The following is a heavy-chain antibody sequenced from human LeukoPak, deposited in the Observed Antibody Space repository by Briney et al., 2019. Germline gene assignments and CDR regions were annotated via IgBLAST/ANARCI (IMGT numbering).Heavy chain of an antibody. CDR3: AGYGDYSSRYLDN. CDR2: FYYSGST. CDR1: GGSISSTSYF. V-gene: IGHV4-39*01. Sequence: PSETLSLTCTVSGGSISSTSYFWGWIRQPPGEGLEWIGSFYYSGSTFYNPSLKSRVTISVDASKNQYSLRLSSVTAADTAFYYCAGYGDYSSRYLDNWGQGTLVTVSS. J-gene: IGHJ4*02. D-gene: IGHD4-17*01.